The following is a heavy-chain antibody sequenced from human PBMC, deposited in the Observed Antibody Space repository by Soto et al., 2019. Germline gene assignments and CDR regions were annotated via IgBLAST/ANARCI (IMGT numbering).Heavy chain of an antibody. Sequence: EVRLVESGGGLVQPGGSLRLSCAASTFTFSSFWMHWVRQAPGKGLVWVSRINSDGSSTSYADSVKGRFTIYRDNGKNTGYLRMTSRRAEDADGYYWLRARYISGNDAFGLWCQGTMVTVSS. CDR2: INSDGSST. V-gene: IGHV3-74*01. CDR1: TFTFSSFW. J-gene: IGHJ3*01. D-gene: IGHD6-19*01. CDR3: LRARYISGNDAFGL.